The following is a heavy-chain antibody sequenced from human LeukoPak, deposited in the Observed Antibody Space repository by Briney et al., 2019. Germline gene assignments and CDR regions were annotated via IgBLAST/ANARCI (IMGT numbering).Heavy chain of an antibody. CDR1: GYTFTGYY. CDR2: INPNSGGT. J-gene: IGHJ6*02. Sequence: GASVKVSCKASGYTFTGYYMHWVRQAPGQGLEWMGWINPNSGGTNYAQKFQGWVTMTRDTSISTAYVELSRLRSDDTAVYYCARVGTAGYYGMDVWGQGTTVTVSS. CDR3: ARVGTAGYYGMDV. V-gene: IGHV1-2*04. D-gene: IGHD1-26*01.